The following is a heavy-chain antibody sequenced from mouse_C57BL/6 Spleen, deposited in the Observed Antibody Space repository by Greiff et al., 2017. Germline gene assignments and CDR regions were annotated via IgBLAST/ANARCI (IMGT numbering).Heavy chain of an antibody. V-gene: IGHV1-82*01. CDR2: IYPGDGDT. CDR1: GYAFSSSW. D-gene: IGHD1-1*01. CDR3: ARRIYYGSSYGYFDV. Sequence: VQLVESGPELVKPGASVKISCKASGYAFSSSWMNWVKQRPGKGLEWIGRIYPGDGDTNYNGKFKGKATLTADKSSSTAYMQRSSLTSVDSAVYFCARRIYYGSSYGYFDVWGTGTTVTVSS. J-gene: IGHJ1*03.